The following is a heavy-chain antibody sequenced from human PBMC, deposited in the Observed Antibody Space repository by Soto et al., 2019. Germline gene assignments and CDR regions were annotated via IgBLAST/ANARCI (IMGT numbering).Heavy chain of an antibody. CDR3: ARDRPKYYDILTGYSDDYYMDV. Sequence: TPSETLSLTCTVSGGSISSYYWSWIRQPPGKGLEWIGYIYYSGSTDYNPSLKSRVTISVDTSKNQFSLKLSSVTAADTAVYYCARDRPKYYDILTGYSDDYYMDVWGKGTTVTVSS. J-gene: IGHJ6*03. CDR1: GGSISSYY. V-gene: IGHV4-59*01. CDR2: IYYSGST. D-gene: IGHD3-9*01.